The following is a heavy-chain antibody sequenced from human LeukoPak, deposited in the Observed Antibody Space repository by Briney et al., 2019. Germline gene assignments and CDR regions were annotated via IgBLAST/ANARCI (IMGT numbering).Heavy chain of an antibody. D-gene: IGHD2-15*01. V-gene: IGHV4-39*01. CDR1: GGSISSSNYY. Sequence: PSETLSLTCTVSGGSISSSNYYWGWIRQPPGKGLEWIGSIYYSGSTYYNPSLKSRVTISVDTSKNQFSLKLSSVTAADTAVYYCARLDGYCSGGSCYSVSLVDPWGQGTLVTVSS. CDR3: ARLDGYCSGGSCYSVSLVDP. CDR2: IYYSGST. J-gene: IGHJ5*02.